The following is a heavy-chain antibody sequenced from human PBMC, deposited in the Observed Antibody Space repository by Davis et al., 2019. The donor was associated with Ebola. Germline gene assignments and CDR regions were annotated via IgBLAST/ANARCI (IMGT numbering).Heavy chain of an antibody. CDR2: ISSSGSTI. J-gene: IGHJ6*02. V-gene: IGHV3-11*04. Sequence: GESLKISCAASGFTFSDYYMSWIRQAPGKGLEWVSYISSSGSTIYYADSVKGRFTISRDNAKNSLYLQMNSLRAEDTAVYYCARVGPRSGYENYYYYYYGMDVWGQGTTVTVSS. CDR3: ARVGPRSGYENYYYYYYGMDV. CDR1: GFTFSDYY. D-gene: IGHD5-12*01.